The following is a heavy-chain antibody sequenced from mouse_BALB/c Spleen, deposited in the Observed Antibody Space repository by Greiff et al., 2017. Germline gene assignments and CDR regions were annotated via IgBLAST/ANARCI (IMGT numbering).Heavy chain of an antibody. CDR1: GYTFSSYW. J-gene: IGHJ2*01. Sequence: QVHVKQSGAELMKPGASVKISCKATGYTFSSYWIEWVKQRPGHGLEWIGEILPGSGSTNYNEKFKGKATFTADTSSNTAYMQLSSLTSEDSAVYYCARSPYYYGSSPYYFDYWGQGTTLTVSS. V-gene: IGHV1-9*01. CDR3: ARSPYYYGSSPYYFDY. CDR2: ILPGSGST. D-gene: IGHD1-1*01.